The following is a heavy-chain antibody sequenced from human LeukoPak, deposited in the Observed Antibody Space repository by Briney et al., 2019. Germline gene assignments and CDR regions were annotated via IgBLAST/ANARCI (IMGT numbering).Heavy chain of an antibody. Sequence: SETLSLTCSVSGGSISNYYWTWIRQPPGKGLEWIGYIYYSGSTNYNPSLKSRVTISVDTSKNQFSLKLSSVTAADTAVYYCAGGGKYYDFGFDIWGQGTMVTVSS. CDR2: IYYSGST. CDR1: GGSISNYY. J-gene: IGHJ3*02. V-gene: IGHV4-59*01. D-gene: IGHD3-3*01. CDR3: AGGGKYYDFGFDI.